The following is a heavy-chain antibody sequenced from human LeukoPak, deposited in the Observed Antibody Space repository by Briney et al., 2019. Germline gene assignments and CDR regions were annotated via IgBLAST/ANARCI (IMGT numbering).Heavy chain of an antibody. D-gene: IGHD2-21*02. J-gene: IGHJ5*02. V-gene: IGHV4-30-2*01. Sequence: PSETLSLTCTVSGGSISSDGYYWSWIRQPPGKGLEWIGYIYHSGSTYYNPSLKSRVTISVDTSKNQFSLKLSSVTAADTAVYYCARGTYCGGDCSYNWFDPWGQGTLVTVSS. CDR1: GGSISSDGYY. CDR3: ARGTYCGGDCSYNWFDP. CDR2: IYHSGST.